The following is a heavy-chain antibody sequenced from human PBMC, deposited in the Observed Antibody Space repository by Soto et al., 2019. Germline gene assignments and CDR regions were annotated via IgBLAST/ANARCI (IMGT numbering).Heavy chain of an antibody. D-gene: IGHD2-2*01. CDR1: GFTFSSYG. CDR2: ISYDGSNK. V-gene: IGHV3-30*18. CDR3: AKDRDGSSFDY. Sequence: GGSLRLSCAASGFTFSSYGMHWVRQAPGKGLEWVAVISYDGSNKYYADSVKGRFTISRDNSKNTLYLQMNSLRAEDTAVYYCAKDRDGSSFDYWGQGTLVTVSS. J-gene: IGHJ4*02.